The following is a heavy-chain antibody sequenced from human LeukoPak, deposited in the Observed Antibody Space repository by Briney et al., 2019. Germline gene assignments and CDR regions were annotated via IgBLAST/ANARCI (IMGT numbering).Heavy chain of an antibody. Sequence: QAGGSLRLSCAASGFNFSGSAIHWVRQAPGKGLEWVSVIYSGGSTYYADSVKGRFTISRDNSKNTLYLQMNSLRAEDTAVYYCARDRVFDYWGQGTLVTVSS. D-gene: IGHD6-13*01. CDR2: IYSGGST. CDR3: ARDRVFDY. CDR1: GFNFSGSA. V-gene: IGHV3-53*01. J-gene: IGHJ4*02.